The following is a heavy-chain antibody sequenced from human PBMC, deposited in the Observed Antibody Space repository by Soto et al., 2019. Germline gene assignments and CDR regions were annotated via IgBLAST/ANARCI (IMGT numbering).Heavy chain of an antibody. Sequence: QVQLVESGGDLVKPGGSLRLACAESVFSFSDSYMSWVRQAPGKGLEWLSYISGGSSYTNYADSVQGRFTISRDNAKGSLYLEMNSLRADDTAVYYCANTIVAASGYYLDNWGQGNLVTVYS. CDR3: ANTIVAASGYYLDN. CDR2: ISGGSSYT. CDR1: VFSFSDSY. V-gene: IGHV3-11*06. D-gene: IGHD2-21*01. J-gene: IGHJ4*02.